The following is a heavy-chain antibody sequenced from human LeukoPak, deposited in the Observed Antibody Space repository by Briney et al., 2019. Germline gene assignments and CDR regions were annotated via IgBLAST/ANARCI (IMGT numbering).Heavy chain of an antibody. D-gene: IGHD1-26*01. V-gene: IGHV1-46*01. Sequence: ASVKVSCKASGYTFTGYYMHWVRQAPGQGLEWMGIINPSGGSTTYAQKFQGRVTMTRDMSTSTVYMELSSLRSEDTAVYYCARGRWELLGVDPWGQGTLVTVSS. J-gene: IGHJ5*02. CDR1: GYTFTGYY. CDR2: INPSGGST. CDR3: ARGRWELLGVDP.